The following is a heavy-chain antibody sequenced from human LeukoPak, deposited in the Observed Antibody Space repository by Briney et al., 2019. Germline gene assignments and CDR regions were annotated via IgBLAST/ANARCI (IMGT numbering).Heavy chain of an antibody. CDR3: ARAVFSYCSGGSCPYFDY. V-gene: IGHV4-59*01. CDR2: MYYSGST. J-gene: IGHJ4*02. Sequence: SETLSLTCTVSGGSISSYYWSWIRQPPGKGLEWIGYMYYSGSTNYNPSLKSRVTISVDTSKNQFSLKLSSVTAADTAVYYCARAVFSYCSGGSCPYFDYWGQGTLVTVSS. CDR1: GGSISSYY. D-gene: IGHD2-15*01.